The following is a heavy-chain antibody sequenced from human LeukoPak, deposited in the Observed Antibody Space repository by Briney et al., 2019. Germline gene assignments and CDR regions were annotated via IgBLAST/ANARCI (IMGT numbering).Heavy chain of an antibody. D-gene: IGHD3-3*01. J-gene: IGHJ1*01. Sequence: GASVTVSCKASGYPFISYNVNWVRQATGQGLEWMGWMNTNSGNSGYSQNFQGRVTMTRDTSISTAYMELSSLMSEDTAVYYCARGLPKAVFGMVIEDWGQGTLVTVSS. CDR3: ARGLPKAVFGMVIED. V-gene: IGHV1-8*01. CDR2: MNTNSGNS. CDR1: GYPFISYN.